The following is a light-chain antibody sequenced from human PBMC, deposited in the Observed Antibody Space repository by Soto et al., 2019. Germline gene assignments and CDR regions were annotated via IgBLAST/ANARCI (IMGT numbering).Light chain of an antibody. CDR3: QHSYTAPWT. CDR1: ENNIQY. J-gene: IGKJ1*01. Sequence: DIQMTQSPSSLSASLGDRVTITCRASENNIQYLNWYQQKPGKVPRLLVYGASRLETGVPSRFSASGFGTEFTLTIRGLQFEDIATYYCQHSYTAPWTFGQGTKV. V-gene: IGKV1-39*01. CDR2: GAS.